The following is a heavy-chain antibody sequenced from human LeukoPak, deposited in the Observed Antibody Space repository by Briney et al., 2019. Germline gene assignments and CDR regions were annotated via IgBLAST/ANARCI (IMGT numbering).Heavy chain of an antibody. D-gene: IGHD6-19*01. V-gene: IGHV4-59*01. CDR3: ARGAGAVAPSLEYFQH. CDR2: IYYSGST. J-gene: IGHJ1*01. CDR1: GGSISSYY. Sequence: SETLSLTCTVSGGSISSYYWSWIRQPPGKGLEWIGYIYYSGSTNYNPSLKSRVTISVDTSKNQFSLKLSSVTAADTAVYYCARGAGAVAPSLEYFQHWGQGTLVTVSS.